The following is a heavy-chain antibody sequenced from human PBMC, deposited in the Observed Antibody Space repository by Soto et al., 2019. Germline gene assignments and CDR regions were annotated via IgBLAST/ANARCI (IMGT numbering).Heavy chain of an antibody. CDR2: IYYSGST. D-gene: IGHD3-3*01. CDR1: GGSSGSHC. Sequence: VAGGSSGSHCGSCIRQNPWKGLEWIGYIYYSGSTNYNPSLKSRVTISVDTSKNQFSLKVSSVTAADTAVYYCARDGGRRFLGWFYGMDVWGEGITVTVSS. V-gene: IGHV4-59*11. CDR3: ARDGGRRFLGWFYGMDV. J-gene: IGHJ6*04.